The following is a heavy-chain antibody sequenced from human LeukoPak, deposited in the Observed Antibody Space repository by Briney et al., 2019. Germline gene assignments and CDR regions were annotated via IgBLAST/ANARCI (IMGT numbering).Heavy chain of an antibody. V-gene: IGHV1-2*02. Sequence: ASVKVSCKASGYTFTGYYMHWVGQAPGQGLEWMGWINPNSGGTNYAQKFQGRVTMTRDTSISTAYMELSRLRSDDTAVYYCARSKRSGGYFDYWGQGTLVTVSS. J-gene: IGHJ4*02. CDR2: INPNSGGT. D-gene: IGHD3-10*01. CDR1: GYTFTGYY. CDR3: ARSKRSGGYFDY.